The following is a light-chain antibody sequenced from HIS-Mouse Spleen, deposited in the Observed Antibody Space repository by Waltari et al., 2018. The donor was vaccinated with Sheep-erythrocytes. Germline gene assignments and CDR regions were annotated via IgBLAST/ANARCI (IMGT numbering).Light chain of an antibody. CDR2: DVS. CDR3: CSYAGSYNHV. CDR1: SSDVGGYNY. J-gene: IGLJ1*01. V-gene: IGLV2-11*01. Sequence: QSALTQPRSVSGSPGQSVTISCTGTSSDVGGYNYVSWYQQHPGKAPKRMIYDVSKRTSGVPDRVSGSKSATTASLTISGLQAEDEADYYCCSYAGSYNHVFATGTKVTVL.